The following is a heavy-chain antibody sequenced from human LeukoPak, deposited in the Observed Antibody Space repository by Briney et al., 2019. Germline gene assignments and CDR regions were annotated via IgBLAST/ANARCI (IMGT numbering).Heavy chain of an antibody. D-gene: IGHD3-10*01. V-gene: IGHV3-7*01. Sequence: PGGSLRLSCAASGFTFSSYWMSWVRQAPGKGLEWVAYIKQDGSEKYYVDSVKGRFTISRDNAKNSLFLQMNSLRVEDTAVYYCATSSLYGSGKRDYFDYWGQGTLVTVSS. CDR3: ATSSLYGSGKRDYFDY. J-gene: IGHJ4*02. CDR2: IKQDGSEK. CDR1: GFTFSSYW.